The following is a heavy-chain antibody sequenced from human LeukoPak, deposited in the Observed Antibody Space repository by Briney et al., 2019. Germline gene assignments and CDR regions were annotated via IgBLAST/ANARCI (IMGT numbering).Heavy chain of an antibody. J-gene: IGHJ6*03. CDR1: GFTVSSNY. Sequence: GGSLRLSCAASGFTVSSNYMSWVRQAPGEGLEWVSVIYSGGSTYYADSVKGRFTISRDNSKNTLYLQMNSLRAEDTAVYYCARRVVEYSSSSPRGNYYYYMDVWGKGTTVTVSS. V-gene: IGHV3-53*01. CDR2: IYSGGST. CDR3: ARRVVEYSSSSPRGNYYYYMDV. D-gene: IGHD6-6*01.